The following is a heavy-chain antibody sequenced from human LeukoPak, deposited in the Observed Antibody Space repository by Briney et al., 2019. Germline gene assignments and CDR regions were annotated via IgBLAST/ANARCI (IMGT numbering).Heavy chain of an antibody. CDR2: ISGSGGST. D-gene: IGHD3-10*01. CDR3: AKRTVLTMVRGSFDY. Sequence: GGSLRLSCAASGFTFSSYAMSWVRQAPGKGLEWVSAISGSGGSTYYADSVKGRFTISRDNSKNTLYLQMNSLRAEDTAVYYCAKRTVLTMVRGSFDYWGQGTLVTVSS. V-gene: IGHV3-23*01. J-gene: IGHJ4*02. CDR1: GFTFSSYA.